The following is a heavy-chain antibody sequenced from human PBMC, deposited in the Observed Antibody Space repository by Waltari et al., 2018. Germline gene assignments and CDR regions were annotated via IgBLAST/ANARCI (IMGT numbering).Heavy chain of an antibody. Sequence: EVNLVVSGGGLVQPGGSLRLSCAASGFAFSSSSMHWVRQAPGKGLEWVSYVDSIGTTIYYADSVKGRFTISRDKAKNSLYLQMDSLRDEDTAVYYCASRGELVAGWYHWGQGALVTVSS. CDR3: ASRGELVAGWYH. CDR2: VDSIGTTI. J-gene: IGHJ5*02. V-gene: IGHV3-48*02. CDR1: GFAFSSSS. D-gene: IGHD6-19*01.